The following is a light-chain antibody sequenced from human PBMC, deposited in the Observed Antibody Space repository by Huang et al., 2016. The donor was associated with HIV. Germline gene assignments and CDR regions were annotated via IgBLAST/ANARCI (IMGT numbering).Light chain of an antibody. J-gene: IGKJ1*01. V-gene: IGKV4-1*01. Sequence: DIVMTQSPDSLPVSLGERATINCKSSQSVLDSSNKKNYLAWYQPKPGRPPNLLLYWASVRESGVHDRVRGSGSGTEFTLTINNLQAEDVAVYYCQQYYSTPAFGQGTNVDI. CDR1: QSVLDSSNKKNY. CDR3: QQYYSTPA. CDR2: WAS.